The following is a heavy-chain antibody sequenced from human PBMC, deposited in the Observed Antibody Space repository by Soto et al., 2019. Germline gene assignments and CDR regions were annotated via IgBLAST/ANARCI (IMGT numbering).Heavy chain of an antibody. CDR2: IIPILGIA. CDR3: ARDSRAAAGTIDD. CDR1: GGTFSSYT. J-gene: IGHJ4*02. Sequence: SVKVSCKASGGTFSSYTISWVRQAPGQGLEWMGRIIPILGIANYAQKFQGRVTITADKSTSTAYMELSSLRSEDTAVYYCARDSRAAAGTIDDLGQGTLVTGSS. V-gene: IGHV1-69*04. D-gene: IGHD6-13*01.